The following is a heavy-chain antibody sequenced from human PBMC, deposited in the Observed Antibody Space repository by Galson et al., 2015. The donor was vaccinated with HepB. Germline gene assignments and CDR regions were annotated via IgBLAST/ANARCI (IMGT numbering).Heavy chain of an antibody. J-gene: IGHJ3*02. CDR1: GFTLSSYS. CDR2: ISSGGSTM. CDR3: ARDSGSYFDAFDI. Sequence: SLRLSCAASGFTLSSYSMNWVRQAPGKGLEWISYISSGGSTMSYADSVKGRFTISRDDAKNSLYLQMNSLRAEDTAVYYCARDSGSYFDAFDIWGQGKMGTVSS. D-gene: IGHD1-26*01. V-gene: IGHV3-48*04.